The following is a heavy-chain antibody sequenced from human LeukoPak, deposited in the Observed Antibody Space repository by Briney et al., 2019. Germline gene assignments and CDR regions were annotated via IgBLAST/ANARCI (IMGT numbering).Heavy chain of an antibody. CDR3: AVGPNHYYFDD. CDR1: GGSTSSYY. CDR2: VHNSGTT. D-gene: IGHD1-14*01. J-gene: IGHJ4*02. Sequence: SETLSLTCTVSGGSTSSYYWSWIRQPPGKGLEWIGNVHNSGTTNYNPSLKSRVTILLDRARNQFSLKLTSMTAADTAVYFCAVGPNHYYFDDWGQGTLVTASS. V-gene: IGHV4-59*01.